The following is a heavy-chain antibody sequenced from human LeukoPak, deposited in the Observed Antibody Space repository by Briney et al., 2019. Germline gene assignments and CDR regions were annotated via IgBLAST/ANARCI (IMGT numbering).Heavy chain of an antibody. V-gene: IGHV4-38-2*02. D-gene: IGHD3-10*01. CDR1: GYSISSGYY. CDR3: ARDADQYYYGSGSYPLHY. Sequence: SETLSLTCTVSGYSISSGYYWGWIRQPPGKGLEWIGSIYHSGSTYYNPSLKSRVTISVDTSKNQFSLKLSSVTAADTAVYYCARDADQYYYGSGSYPLHYWGQGTLVTVSS. J-gene: IGHJ4*02. CDR2: IYHSGST.